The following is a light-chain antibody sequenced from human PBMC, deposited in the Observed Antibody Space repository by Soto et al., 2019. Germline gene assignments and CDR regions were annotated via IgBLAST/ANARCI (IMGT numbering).Light chain of an antibody. V-gene: IGLV2-23*02. Sequence: QSVLTQPASVSGSPGQSITISCTGTSSDVGSYNLVSWYQQHPGKAPKLMIYEVSKRPSGVSNRFSGSKSGNTASLTISGLQAEDEADYYCCSYAGSSKVLGGGTKVTVL. CDR3: CSYAGSSKV. CDR1: SSDVGSYNL. J-gene: IGLJ3*02. CDR2: EVS.